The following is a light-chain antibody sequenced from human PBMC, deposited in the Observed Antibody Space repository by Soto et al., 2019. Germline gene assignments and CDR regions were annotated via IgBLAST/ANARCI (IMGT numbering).Light chain of an antibody. CDR3: QQYGSPPSLT. Sequence: EIVLTQSPGTLSLSPGERATLSCRASQSVSSSYLAWYQQKPGQAPRLLIYGASSRATGIPDRFSGSGSGPDFTLTLSRLEPEDFAVYYCQQYGSPPSLTFGGGTKVEIK. J-gene: IGKJ4*01. V-gene: IGKV3-20*01. CDR1: QSVSSSY. CDR2: GAS.